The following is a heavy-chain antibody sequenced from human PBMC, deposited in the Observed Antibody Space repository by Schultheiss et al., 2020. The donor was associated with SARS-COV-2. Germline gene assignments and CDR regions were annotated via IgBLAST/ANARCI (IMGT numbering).Heavy chain of an antibody. V-gene: IGHV3-15*01. Sequence: GGSLRLSCAASGFTFSNAWMSWVRQAPGKGLEWVGRIKSKTDGGTTDYAAPVKGRFTISRDDSKSITYLQMNSLRAEDTAVYYCARGNVVVTHWYFDLWGRGTLVTVSS. D-gene: IGHD2-21*02. CDR2: IKSKTDGGTT. CDR3: ARGNVVVTHWYFDL. J-gene: IGHJ2*01. CDR1: GFTFSNAW.